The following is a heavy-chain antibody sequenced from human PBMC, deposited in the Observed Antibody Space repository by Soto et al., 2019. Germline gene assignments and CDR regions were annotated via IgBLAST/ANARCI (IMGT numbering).Heavy chain of an antibody. J-gene: IGHJ5*02. CDR1: GFTFSSYA. CDR3: ARPFRGVISGWFDP. CDR2: ISYDGSNK. V-gene: IGHV3-30-3*01. Sequence: GGSLRLSCAASGFTFSSYAMHWVRQAPGKGLEWVAVISYDGSNKYYADSVKGRFTISRDNSKNTLYLQMNSLRAEDTAVYYCARPFRGVISGWFDPWGQGTLVTVSS. D-gene: IGHD3-10*01.